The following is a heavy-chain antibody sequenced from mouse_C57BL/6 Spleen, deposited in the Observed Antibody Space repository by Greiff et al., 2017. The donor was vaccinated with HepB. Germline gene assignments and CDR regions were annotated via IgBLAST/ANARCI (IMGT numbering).Heavy chain of an antibody. Sequence: QVQLKQSGPGLVQPSQSLSITCTVSGFSLTSYGVHWVRQSPGKGLEWLGVIWSGGSKDYNAAFRSRLSISKDNSKSQVFFKMNSLEADDTAIYYCARYGSLAMDYWGQGTSVTVSS. CDR1: GFSLTSYG. D-gene: IGHD1-1*01. V-gene: IGHV2-2*01. J-gene: IGHJ4*01. CDR2: IWSGGSK. CDR3: ARYGSLAMDY.